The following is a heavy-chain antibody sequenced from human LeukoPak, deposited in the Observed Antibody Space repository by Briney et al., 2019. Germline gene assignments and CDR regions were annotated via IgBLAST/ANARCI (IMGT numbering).Heavy chain of an antibody. V-gene: IGHV4-59*01. Sequence: PSETLSLTCIVSGGSISTYYWGWIRQPPGKGLEWIGYIHYSGSTKYNPSLKSRVTISVDTSKNQFSLKLSSVTAADTAVYYCARAEYCSGGSCYAIWGQGTLVTVSS. CDR1: GGSISTYY. J-gene: IGHJ4*02. CDR3: ARAEYCSGGSCYAI. D-gene: IGHD2-15*01. CDR2: IHYSGST.